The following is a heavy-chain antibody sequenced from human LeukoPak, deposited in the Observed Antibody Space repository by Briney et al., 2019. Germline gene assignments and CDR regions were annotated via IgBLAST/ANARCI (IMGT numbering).Heavy chain of an antibody. CDR3: ASDHNWAFDY. D-gene: IGHD1-20*01. V-gene: IGHV3-21*05. CDR2: IGLASGFT. J-gene: IGHJ4*02. Sequence: GGSLRLSCAASGLIFSSYSMNWVRQAPGRGLEWISYIGLASGFTSYADSVKGRFTISSDTATNSLYLHMHSLRAEDTAVYYCASDHNWAFDYWGQGALVTVSS. CDR1: GLIFSSYS.